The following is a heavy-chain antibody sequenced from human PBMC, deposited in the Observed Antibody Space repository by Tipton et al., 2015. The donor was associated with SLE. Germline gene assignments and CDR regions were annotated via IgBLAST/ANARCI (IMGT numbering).Heavy chain of an antibody. D-gene: IGHD5-18*01. CDR2: IYTSGST. V-gene: IGHV4-61*09. CDR3: ASHGDTDY. CDR1: GGSISSGSYY. Sequence: TLSLTCTVSGGSISSGSYYWSWIRQPAGKGLEWIGHIYTSGSTNYNPSLKSRVTISVDTSKNQFSLKLSSVTAADTAVYYCASHGDTDYWGQGTLVTVSS. J-gene: IGHJ4*02.